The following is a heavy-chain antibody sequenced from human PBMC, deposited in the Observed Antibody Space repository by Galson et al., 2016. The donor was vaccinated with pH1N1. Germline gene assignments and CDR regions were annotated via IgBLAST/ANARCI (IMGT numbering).Heavy chain of an antibody. CDR1: GFSLSTSGVG. Sequence: PALVKPTQTLTLTCTFSGFSLSTSGVGVGWIRQPPGKALEWLALIFWNDDKRYSPSLKSRLTITKDTSRNQVVLTMTNMDPVDTATYYCARFLYGDYSNRFDPWGQGIQVTVSS. D-gene: IGHD4-17*01. CDR3: ARFLYGDYSNRFDP. J-gene: IGHJ5*02. V-gene: IGHV2-5*01. CDR2: IFWNDDK.